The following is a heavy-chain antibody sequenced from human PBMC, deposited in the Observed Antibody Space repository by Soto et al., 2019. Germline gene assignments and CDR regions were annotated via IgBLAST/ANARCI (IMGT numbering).Heavy chain of an antibody. D-gene: IGHD3-22*01. CDR1: GYTFTSYD. Sequence: ASVKVSCKASGYTFTSYDINWVRQAPGQGLEWMGWISAYNGNTNYAQKLQGRVTMTTDTSTSTAYMELRSLRSDDTAVYYCARMDYYASSGYLYYWGQGTLVTVSS. J-gene: IGHJ4*02. CDR2: ISAYNGNT. V-gene: IGHV1-18*01. CDR3: ARMDYYASSGYLYY.